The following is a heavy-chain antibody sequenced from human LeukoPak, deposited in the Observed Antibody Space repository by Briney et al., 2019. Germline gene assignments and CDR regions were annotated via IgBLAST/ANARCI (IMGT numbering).Heavy chain of an antibody. D-gene: IGHD2-21*02. CDR1: GGSISSGDYF. Sequence: SETLSLTCNVSGGSISSGDYFWSWLRQPPGKGLEWIGCIYYSGTTYYNPSLKSRVTMSVDMSKNQFSLKLSSVTAADTAVYYCARAPPPYMVTEWGQGTLVTVSS. V-gene: IGHV4-30-4*01. J-gene: IGHJ4*02. CDR2: IYYSGTT. CDR3: ARAPPPYMVTE.